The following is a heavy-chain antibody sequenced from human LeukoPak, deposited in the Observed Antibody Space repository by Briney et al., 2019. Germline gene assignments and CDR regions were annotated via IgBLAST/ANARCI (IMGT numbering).Heavy chain of an antibody. D-gene: IGHD3-16*02. V-gene: IGHV1-24*01. J-gene: IGHJ4*02. CDR1: GYTLTELS. Sequence: ASVKVSCKVSGYTLTELSMHWVRQAPGKGLEWMGGFDPEDGETIYAQKFQGRVTMTEDTSTDTAYMELSSLRSEDTAVYYCATVWYRSGRGSYQYYFDYWGQGTPVTVSS. CDR2: FDPEDGET. CDR3: ATVWYRSGRGSYQYYFDY.